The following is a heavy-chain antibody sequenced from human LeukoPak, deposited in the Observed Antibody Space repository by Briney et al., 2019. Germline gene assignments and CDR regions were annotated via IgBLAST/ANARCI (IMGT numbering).Heavy chain of an antibody. CDR2: ISGSGGST. D-gene: IGHD3-22*01. V-gene: IGHV3-23*01. J-gene: IGHJ4*02. Sequence: PGGSLRLSCAASGFTFSSYAMGWVRQAPGKGLEWVSAISGSGGSTYYADSVKGRFTISRDNSKNTLYLQMNSLRAEDTAVYYCAKDSPLGYYDSSGYLDYWGQGTLVTVSS. CDR1: GFTFSSYA. CDR3: AKDSPLGYYDSSGYLDY.